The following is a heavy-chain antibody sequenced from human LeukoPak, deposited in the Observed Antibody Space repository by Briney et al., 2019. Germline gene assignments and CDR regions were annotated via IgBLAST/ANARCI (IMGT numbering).Heavy chain of an antibody. CDR2: IYYSGST. CDR1: GGSVSSGSYY. J-gene: IGHJ3*02. V-gene: IGHV4-61*01. CDR3: ARDCSGGSCYGAFDI. Sequence: SETLSLTCTVSGGSVSSGSYYWSWIRQPPGKGLEWIGYIYYSGSTNYNPSLKSRVTISVDTSKNQFSLKLSSVTATDTAVYYCARDCSGGSCYGAFDIWGQGTMVTVSS. D-gene: IGHD2-15*01.